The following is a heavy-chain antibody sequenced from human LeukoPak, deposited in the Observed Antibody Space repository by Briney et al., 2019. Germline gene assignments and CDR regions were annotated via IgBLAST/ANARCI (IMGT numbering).Heavy chain of an antibody. CDR2: ILKDGSNA. J-gene: IGHJ4*02. CDR1: AFTFDDFP. V-gene: IGHV3-30-3*01. D-gene: IGHD3-9*01. Sequence: PGGSLRLSCTAAAFTFDDFPMHWVRQAPGKGLDWVSLILKDGSNAFYADSVKGRFTISRDNSGNTLFLQMNSLRAEDTAIYYCARDFHYFFDYCGQGTLVTVSS. CDR3: ARDFHYFFDY.